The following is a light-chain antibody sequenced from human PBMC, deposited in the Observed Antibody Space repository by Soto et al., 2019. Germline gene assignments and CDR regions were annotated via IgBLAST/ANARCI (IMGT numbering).Light chain of an antibody. CDR1: QSVSSD. Sequence: EIVMTQSPASLSLSLGDRATLSCRASQSVSSDLAWYQQKPGQAPMLLIYAASTMATGIPARFSGSGSGTEFTLTISSLQSDDSADYSCHQYNTWWTFGQGTKVDIK. J-gene: IGKJ1*01. CDR3: HQYNTWWT. CDR2: AAS. V-gene: IGKV3-15*01.